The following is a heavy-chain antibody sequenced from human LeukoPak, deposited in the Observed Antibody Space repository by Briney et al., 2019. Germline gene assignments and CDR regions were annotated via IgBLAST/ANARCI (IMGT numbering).Heavy chain of an antibody. Sequence: PGGSLRLSCAASGFTVSSNYMSWVRQAPGKGLEWVSSISSSSSYIYYADSVKGRFTISRDNAKNSLYLQMNSLRAEDTAVYYCARDPRIAASPGIETWGQGTLVTVSS. V-gene: IGHV3-21*01. CDR2: ISSSSSYI. CDR3: ARDPRIAASPGIET. J-gene: IGHJ4*02. CDR1: GFTVSSNY. D-gene: IGHD6-13*01.